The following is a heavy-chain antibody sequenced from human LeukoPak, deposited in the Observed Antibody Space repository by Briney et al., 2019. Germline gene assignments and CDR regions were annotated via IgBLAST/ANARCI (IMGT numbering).Heavy chain of an antibody. D-gene: IGHD1-26*01. CDR2: IYYSGST. J-gene: IGHJ3*02. V-gene: IGHV4-59*01. CDR1: GGSISRYY. Sequence: SETLSLTCTVSGGSISRYYWSWIRQPPGKGLEWIGYIYYSGSTSYNPSLNSRVTISVDPSKQQFSLKLSSVTAADTAFYYCARYIVSYPHDAFDIWGRGTMVTVPS. CDR3: ARYIVSYPHDAFDI.